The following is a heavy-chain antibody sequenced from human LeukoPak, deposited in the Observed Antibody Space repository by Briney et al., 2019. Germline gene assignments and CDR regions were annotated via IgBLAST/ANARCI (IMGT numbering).Heavy chain of an antibody. CDR1: GFTFSSYA. V-gene: IGHV3-23*01. Sequence: PGRSLRLSCAASGFTFSSYAMNWVRQAPGKGLEWVSSISGSGGSTYYADSVKGRFTISRDSSKNTLYVQMNNLRAEDAAVYYCAKATGTTKSPFHYWGQGTLVTVSS. CDR3: AKATGTTKSPFHY. J-gene: IGHJ4*02. CDR2: ISGSGGST. D-gene: IGHD1-1*01.